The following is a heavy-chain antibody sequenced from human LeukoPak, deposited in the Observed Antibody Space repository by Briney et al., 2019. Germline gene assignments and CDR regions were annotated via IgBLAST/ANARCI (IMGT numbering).Heavy chain of an antibody. D-gene: IGHD6-19*01. CDR3: AKGQQWLVPYYLDY. CDR2: ISGSGGST. Sequence: GGSLRLSCAASGFTFSSYGMSWVRQAPGKGLEWVSAISGSGGSTYYADSVKGRFTISRDNSKNTLYLQMNSLRAEDTAVYYCAKGQQWLVPYYLDYWGQGTLVTVSS. J-gene: IGHJ4*02. V-gene: IGHV3-23*01. CDR1: GFTFSSYG.